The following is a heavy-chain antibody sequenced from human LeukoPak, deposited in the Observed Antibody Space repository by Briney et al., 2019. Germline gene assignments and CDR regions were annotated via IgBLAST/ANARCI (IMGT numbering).Heavy chain of an antibody. J-gene: IGHJ4*02. V-gene: IGHV3-23*01. CDR1: GLTFSRYA. D-gene: IGHD5-24*01. CDR2: ISNSGGIS. CDR3: AKRDRRDFDY. Sequence: GGSLRLSCAVSGLTFSRYAINWVRQPPGKGLEWVSIISNSGGISVYADSVKGRFTISRDNSKNTLYLQMNSLRAEDTAVYYCAKRDRRDFDYWGQGTLVTVSS.